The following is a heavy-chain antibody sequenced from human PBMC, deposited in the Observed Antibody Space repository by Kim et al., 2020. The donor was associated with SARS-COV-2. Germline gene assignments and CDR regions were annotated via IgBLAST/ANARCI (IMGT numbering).Heavy chain of an antibody. J-gene: IGHJ4*02. D-gene: IGHD5-12*01. Sequence: ADAVKGRINISRDNDKNSLYLQMNSLRDEDTAVYYCARGEMATITDLFDYWGQGTLVTVSS. V-gene: IGHV3-48*02. CDR3: ARGEMATITDLFDY.